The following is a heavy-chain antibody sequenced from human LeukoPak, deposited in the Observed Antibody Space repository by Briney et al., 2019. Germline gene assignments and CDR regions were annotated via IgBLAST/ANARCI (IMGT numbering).Heavy chain of an antibody. V-gene: IGHV1-18*01. CDR3: ARDGALDRGSVGDAGYCSSTSCHPFDY. Sequence: GASVKVSCKASGYTFTSYGISWVRQAPGQGLEWMGWISAYNGNTNYAQKLQGRVTMTTDTSTSTAYMELRSLRSDDTAVYYCARDGALDRGSVGDAGYCSSTSCHPFDYWGQGTLVTVSS. CDR1: GYTFTSYG. J-gene: IGHJ4*02. D-gene: IGHD2-2*03. CDR2: ISAYNGNT.